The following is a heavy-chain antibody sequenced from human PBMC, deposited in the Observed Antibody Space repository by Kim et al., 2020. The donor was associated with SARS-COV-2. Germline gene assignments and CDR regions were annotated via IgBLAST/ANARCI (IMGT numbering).Heavy chain of an antibody. CDR2: INAGNGDT. D-gene: IGHD1-26*01. CDR3: ARDPVGVWGGMDV. Sequence: ASVKVSCKASGYTFANYVMHWVRQAPGQRLEWMGWINAGNGDTKYTQKFQGRVTITMDTSASTAYMELSSLRSEDTAVYYCARDPVGVWGGMDVWGQGTTVTVSS. J-gene: IGHJ6*02. CDR1: GYTFANYV. V-gene: IGHV1-3*01.